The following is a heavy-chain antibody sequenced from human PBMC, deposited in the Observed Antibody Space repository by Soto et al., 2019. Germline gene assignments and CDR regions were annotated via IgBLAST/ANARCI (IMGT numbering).Heavy chain of an antibody. CDR3: ARRYSGYDWEGHFDY. CDR2: IIPIFGTA. D-gene: IGHD5-12*01. J-gene: IGHJ4*02. V-gene: IGHV1-69*13. Sequence: SVKVSCKASGGTFSSYAISWVRPAPGQGLEWMGGIIPIFGTANYAQKFQGRVTITADESTSTAYMELSSLRSEDTAVYYCARRYSGYDWEGHFDYWGQGTLVTVSS. CDR1: GGTFSSYA.